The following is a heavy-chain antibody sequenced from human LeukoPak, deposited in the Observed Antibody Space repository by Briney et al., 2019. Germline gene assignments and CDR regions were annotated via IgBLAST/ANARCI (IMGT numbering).Heavy chain of an antibody. V-gene: IGHV4-39*01. CDR1: GGSISSSSYY. D-gene: IGHD6-19*01. J-gene: IGHJ4*02. Sequence: PSETLSLTCTVSGGSISSSSYYWGWIRQLPGKGLEWIGTIYYSGGTYYNPSLDSRVTISVDTSKNQFSLRLSSVTAADTAVYYCARHAYRSGWLDFWGQGTLVTVSS. CDR3: ARHAYRSGWLDF. CDR2: IYYSGGT.